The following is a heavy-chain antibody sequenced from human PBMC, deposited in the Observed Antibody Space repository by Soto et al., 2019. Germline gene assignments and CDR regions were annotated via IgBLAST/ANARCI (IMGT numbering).Heavy chain of an antibody. D-gene: IGHD1-26*01. V-gene: IGHV4-39*01. J-gene: IGHJ4*02. Sequence: SETLSLTSPFSGCYISSSSYYWGWIRQPPGKGLEWIGSIYYSGSTYYNPSLKSRVTISVDTSKNQFSLKLSSVTAADTAVYYCARRSSRERIFDYWGQGTLVTVSS. CDR2: IYYSGST. CDR3: ARRSSRERIFDY. CDR1: GCYISSSSYY.